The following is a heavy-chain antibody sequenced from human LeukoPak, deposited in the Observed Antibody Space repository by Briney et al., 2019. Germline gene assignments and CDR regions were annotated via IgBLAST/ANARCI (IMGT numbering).Heavy chain of an antibody. CDR3: TTDEDWNYARKDV. CDR1: GFTFNYAW. CDR2: TVSEIDGGTT. J-gene: IGHJ6*02. Sequence: GGSLRLSCAASGFTFNYAWMSWVRQVPGKGLEWVGQTVSEIDGGTTDYAAPVKGRFTISRDDSKSTLYLQMNSLKIEDTAVYYCTTDEDWNYARKDVWGQGATVVVSS. V-gene: IGHV3-15*04. D-gene: IGHD1-7*01.